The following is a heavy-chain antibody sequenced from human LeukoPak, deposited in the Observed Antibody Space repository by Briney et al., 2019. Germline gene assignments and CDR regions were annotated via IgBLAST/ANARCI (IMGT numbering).Heavy chain of an antibody. CDR1: GGSFSGYY. D-gene: IGHD2-21*02. V-gene: IGHV4-34*01. J-gene: IGHJ3*02. Sequence: SETLSLTCAVYGGSFSGYYWSWIRQPPGKGLEWIGEINHSGSTNYNPSLKSRVTISVDTSKNQFSLKLSSVTAEDTAVYYCAREWWAYCGGDCPQGAFDIWGQGTMVTVSS. CDR2: INHSGST. CDR3: AREWWAYCGGDCPQGAFDI.